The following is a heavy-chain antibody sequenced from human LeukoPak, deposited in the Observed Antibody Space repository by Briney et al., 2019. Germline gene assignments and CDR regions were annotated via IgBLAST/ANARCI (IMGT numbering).Heavy chain of an antibody. V-gene: IGHV3-30*04. Sequence: GGSLRLSCAASGFTFSSYAMYWVRQAPGKGLEWVAVISYDGSNKYYADSVKGRFTISRDNSKNILHLEMIGLSSEDTALYYCAKESGVRVVIIDWGQGTLVTVSS. CDR2: ISYDGSNK. CDR3: AKESGVRVVIID. D-gene: IGHD3-10*01. J-gene: IGHJ4*02. CDR1: GFTFSSYA.